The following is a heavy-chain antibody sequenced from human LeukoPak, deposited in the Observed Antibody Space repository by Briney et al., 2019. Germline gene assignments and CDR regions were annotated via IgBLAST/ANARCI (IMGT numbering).Heavy chain of an antibody. CDR1: GFTVSSNY. J-gene: IGHJ4*02. CDR3: ARDDDFWSGYIGY. CDR2: IYSGGST. V-gene: IGHV3-66*02. D-gene: IGHD3-3*01. Sequence: GGSLRLSCAASGFTVSSNYMSWVRQAPGKGLEWVSVIYSGGSTYYADSVKGRFTISSDNSKNTLYLQMNSLRAEDTAVYYCARDDDFWSGYIGYWGQGTLVTVSS.